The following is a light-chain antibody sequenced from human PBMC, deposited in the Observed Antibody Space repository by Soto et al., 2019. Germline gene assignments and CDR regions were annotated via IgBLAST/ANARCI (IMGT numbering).Light chain of an antibody. CDR2: EVT. CDR1: RRDVGGYNY. CDR3: SSYTISNTLPFV. V-gene: IGLV2-14*01. J-gene: IGLJ1*01. Sequence: ALTQPASVSGSSGQSITISCTGTRRDVGGYNYVSWYQQYPGKSPKLLIYEVTHRPSGVSNRFSGSKSGNTASLTISGLQAEDEADYYCSSYTISNTLPFVFGTGTKVTVL.